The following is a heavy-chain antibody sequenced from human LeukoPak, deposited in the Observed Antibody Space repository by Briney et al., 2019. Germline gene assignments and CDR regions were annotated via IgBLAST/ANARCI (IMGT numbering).Heavy chain of an antibody. Sequence: PSETLSLTCAVYGGSFSGYYWSWIRQPPGKGLEWIGEINHSGSTNYNPSLKSRVTISVDTSKNQFPLKLSSVTAADTAVYYCARPHYYGSGSYYRRWAFDIWGQGTMVAVSS. CDR3: ARPHYYGSGSYYRRWAFDI. D-gene: IGHD3-10*01. V-gene: IGHV4-34*01. J-gene: IGHJ3*02. CDR1: GGSFSGYY. CDR2: INHSGST.